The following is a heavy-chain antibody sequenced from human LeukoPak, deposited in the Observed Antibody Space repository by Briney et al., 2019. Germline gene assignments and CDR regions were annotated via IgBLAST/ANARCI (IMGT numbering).Heavy chain of an antibody. CDR1: GGSISSYY. J-gene: IGHJ6*03. V-gene: IGHV4-4*07. Sequence: SETLSLTCTVSGGSISSYYWSWIRQPAGKGLEWIGRIYTSGSTNYNPPLKSRVTMSVDTSKNQFSLKLSSVTAADTAVYYCAREEPLLEEDIVVVPAALRDYYYYYMDVWGKGTTVTVSS. CDR2: IYTSGST. D-gene: IGHD2-2*01. CDR3: AREEPLLEEDIVVVPAALRDYYYYYMDV.